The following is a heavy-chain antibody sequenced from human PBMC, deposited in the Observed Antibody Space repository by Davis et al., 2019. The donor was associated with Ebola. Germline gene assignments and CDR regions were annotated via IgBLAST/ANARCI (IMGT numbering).Heavy chain of an antibody. J-gene: IGHJ6*02. CDR1: GDSVSSNSGA. D-gene: IGHD3-16*01. CDR3: VRGWGRSGLDV. CDR2: TYYTSEWHN. V-gene: IGHV6-1*01. Sequence: PSETLSLTCDISGDSVSSNSGAWNWIRQSPSRGLEWLGRTYYTSEWHNDYGEYVKSRITINPDTSKNQFSLQLNSVTPEDTAVYYCVRGWGRSGLDVWGQGTTVTVSS.